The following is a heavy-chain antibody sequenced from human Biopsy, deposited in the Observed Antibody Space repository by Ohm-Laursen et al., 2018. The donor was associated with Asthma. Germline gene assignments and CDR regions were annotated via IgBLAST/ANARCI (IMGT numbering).Heavy chain of an antibody. D-gene: IGHD3-22*01. CDR2: ILTKFDIT. Sequence: SSVKVSCNASGGSFSNFAFSWVRQAPGHGLEWMGTILTKFDITSYAEKFQGRVTITADKSTSTTYMELSRLRSEDTAVYYCARSYDTDSYPILVLDYWGQGTLVTVSS. CDR1: GGSFSNFA. V-gene: IGHV1-69*04. CDR3: ARSYDTDSYPILVLDY. J-gene: IGHJ4*02.